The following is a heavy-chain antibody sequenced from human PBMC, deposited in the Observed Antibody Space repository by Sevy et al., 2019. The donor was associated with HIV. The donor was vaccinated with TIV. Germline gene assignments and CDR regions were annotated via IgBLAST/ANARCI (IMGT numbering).Heavy chain of an antibody. CDR2: ISYDGSNK. J-gene: IGHJ4*02. CDR3: ARGLGYYDSSGYYHLEFPFDY. CDR1: GFTFSSYA. Sequence: GGSLRLSCAASGFTFSSYAMHWVRQAPGKGLEWVAVISYDGSNKYYAGSVKGRFTISRDNSKNTLYLQMNSRRAEDTAVYYCARGLGYYDSSGYYHLEFPFDYWGQGTLVTVSS. D-gene: IGHD3-22*01. V-gene: IGHV3-30-3*01.